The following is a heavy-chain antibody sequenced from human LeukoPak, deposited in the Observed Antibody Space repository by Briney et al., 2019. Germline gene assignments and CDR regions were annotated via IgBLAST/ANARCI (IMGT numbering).Heavy chain of an antibody. CDR2: INHSGST. D-gene: IGHD3-10*01. CDR3: ARGYTYYGSGSYGYYFDY. J-gene: IGHJ4*02. CDR1: GGSFSGYY. V-gene: IGHV4-34*01. Sequence: SETLSLTCAVYGGSFSGYYWSWIRQPPGKGLEWIGEINHSGSTNYNPSLKSRVTISVDTSKNQFSLKLSSVTAADTAVYYCARGYTYYGSGSYGYYFDYWGQGTLVTVSS.